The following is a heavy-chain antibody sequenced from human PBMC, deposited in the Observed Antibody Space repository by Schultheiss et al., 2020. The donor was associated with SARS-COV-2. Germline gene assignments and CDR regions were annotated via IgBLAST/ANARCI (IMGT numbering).Heavy chain of an antibody. CDR3: VRQIRDCSGGSCYLYFDY. Sequence: SETLSLTCTVSGYSISSGYYWGWIRQPPGKGLESIGNSYYTGNTYYNPSLKSRVTISVDTSKNQFSLKLSSVTAADTAIYYCVRQIRDCSGGSCYLYFDYWGQGTLVTVSS. D-gene: IGHD2-15*01. CDR1: GYSISSGYY. J-gene: IGHJ4*02. CDR2: SYYTGNT. V-gene: IGHV4-38-2*02.